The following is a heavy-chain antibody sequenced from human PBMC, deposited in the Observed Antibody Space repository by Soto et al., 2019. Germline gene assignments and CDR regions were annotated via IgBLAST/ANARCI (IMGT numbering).Heavy chain of an antibody. V-gene: IGHV4-34*01. CDR1: GGSFSGYS. D-gene: IGHD2-15*01. J-gene: IGHJ4*02. CDR3: ARSPNLGYCGGGACYRFDY. Sequence: QVQLQQWGAGLLKPSETLSLTCAVYGGSFSGYSWSWIRQPPGKGLEWIGEINHSGSTNYNPSLTRRVTISEDTSKNQFSLKLNSVTAADTAVYYCARSPNLGYCGGGACYRFDYWGRGTLVTVSS. CDR2: INHSGST.